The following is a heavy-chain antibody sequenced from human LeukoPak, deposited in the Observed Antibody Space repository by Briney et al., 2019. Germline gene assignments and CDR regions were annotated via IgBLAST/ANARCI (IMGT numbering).Heavy chain of an antibody. V-gene: IGHV4-34*01. CDR2: INHSGST. D-gene: IGHD6-13*01. CDR1: GGSFSGYY. Sequence: SETLSLTCAVYGGSFSGYYWSWIRQPPGKGLEWIGEINHSGSTNYNPSLKSRVTISIDTSKNQFSLKLSPVTAADTAVYYCARGLWYSSSLLGWGIWGQGTMVTVSS. CDR3: ARGLWYSSSLLGWGI. J-gene: IGHJ3*02.